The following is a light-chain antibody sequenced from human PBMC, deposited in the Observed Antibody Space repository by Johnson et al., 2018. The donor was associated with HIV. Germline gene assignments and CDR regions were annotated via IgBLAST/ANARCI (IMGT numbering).Light chain of an antibody. CDR1: SSNIGSNY. V-gene: IGLV1-51*02. J-gene: IGLJ1*01. CDR3: GTWDGSLNTGA. CDR2: ENN. Sequence: QSVLTQPPSVSAAPGQKVTISCSGSSSNIGSNYVSWYQQLPGTAPKLLIYENNKRPSGIPDRFSGSKSGTSATLGITGLQTGDEADYYCGTWDGSLNTGAFGTGTKVTVL.